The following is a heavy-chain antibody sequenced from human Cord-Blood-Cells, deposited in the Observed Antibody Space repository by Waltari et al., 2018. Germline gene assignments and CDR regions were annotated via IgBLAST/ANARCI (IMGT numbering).Heavy chain of an antibody. CDR1: GYTFTSYD. J-gene: IGHJ6*02. D-gene: IGHD2-2*01. CDR3: ARGVVPAALYYYYGMDV. V-gene: IGHV1-8*03. CDR2: RNPNSGNT. Sequence: QVQLVQSGAEVKKPGASVKVSCKASGYTFTSYDINWVRQATGQGLEWMGWRNPNSGNTGYAQKFHGRVTITRNTSISTAYMELSSLRSEDTAVYYCARGVVPAALYYYYGMDVWGQGTTVTVSS.